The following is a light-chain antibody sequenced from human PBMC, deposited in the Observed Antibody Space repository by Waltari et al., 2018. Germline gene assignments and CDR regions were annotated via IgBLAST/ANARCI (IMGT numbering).Light chain of an antibody. Sequence: QSALTQPASVSGSPGQSITISCTGTSSDAGGYNYVSWYQHHPGKAPKLMISEVSNRPSGVSDRFSGSKAGNTASLTISGLQAEDEADYYCSSYTGRYTWVFGGGTKLTVL. J-gene: IGLJ3*02. CDR3: SSYTGRYTWV. CDR2: EVS. V-gene: IGLV2-14*01. CDR1: SSDAGGYNY.